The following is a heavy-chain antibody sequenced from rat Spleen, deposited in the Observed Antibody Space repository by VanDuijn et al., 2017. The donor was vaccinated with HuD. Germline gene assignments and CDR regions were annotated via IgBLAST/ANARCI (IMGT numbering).Heavy chain of an antibody. CDR1: GFTFSDYY. CDR3: ARHGYDGSYYYWDY. Sequence: EVQLVGSDGGLVQPGRSLKLSCAASGFTFSDYYMVWVRQAPTKGLEWVASISTGGANTHYRDSVKGRFTISRDHAKSTLYLQMDSLRSEDTATYYCARHGYDGSYYYWDYWGQGVMVTVSS. J-gene: IGHJ2*01. CDR2: ISTGGANT. D-gene: IGHD1-12*02. V-gene: IGHV5-25*01.